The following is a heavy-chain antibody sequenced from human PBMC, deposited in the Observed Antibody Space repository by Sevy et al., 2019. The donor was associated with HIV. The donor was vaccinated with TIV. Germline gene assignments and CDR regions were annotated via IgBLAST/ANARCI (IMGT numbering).Heavy chain of an antibody. CDR3: ARDLPPSATTVAHFDC. Sequence: GGSLRLSCAASGFSFSSYEMNWVRQAPGKGLEWVSYISNSGTTISYSDSVRGRFTISRDNARNLLNLQMNSLRAEDTAVYYCARDLPPSATTVAHFDCWGQGTLVTVSS. D-gene: IGHD4-17*01. V-gene: IGHV3-48*03. CDR1: GFSFSSYE. CDR2: ISNSGTTI. J-gene: IGHJ4*02.